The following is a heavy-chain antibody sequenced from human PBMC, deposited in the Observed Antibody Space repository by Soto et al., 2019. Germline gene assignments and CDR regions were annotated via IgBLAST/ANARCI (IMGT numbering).Heavy chain of an antibody. CDR1: GYTFTSYD. Sequence: VASVKVSCKASGYTFTSYDINWVRQATGQGLEWMGWMNPNSGNTGCAQKFQGRVTMTRNTSISTAYMELSSLRSEDTAVYYCARASYVVVVAAPNDAFDIWGQGTMVTVSS. D-gene: IGHD2-15*01. V-gene: IGHV1-8*01. CDR2: MNPNSGNT. J-gene: IGHJ3*02. CDR3: ARASYVVVVAAPNDAFDI.